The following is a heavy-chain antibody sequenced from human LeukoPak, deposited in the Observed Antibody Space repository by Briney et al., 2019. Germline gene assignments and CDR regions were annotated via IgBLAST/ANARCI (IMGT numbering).Heavy chain of an antibody. D-gene: IGHD6-13*01. V-gene: IGHV3-66*01. CDR3: ARGGQQLAHFDY. Sequence: GGSLRLSCAASGFTASSNYMSWVRQAPGKGLEWVSSVYRGGDIYYADSVKGRFTMSRDNPRNTLYLQMHSLRAEDTAVYYCARGGQQLAHFDYWGQGTLVTVSS. J-gene: IGHJ4*02. CDR2: VYRGGDI. CDR1: GFTASSNY.